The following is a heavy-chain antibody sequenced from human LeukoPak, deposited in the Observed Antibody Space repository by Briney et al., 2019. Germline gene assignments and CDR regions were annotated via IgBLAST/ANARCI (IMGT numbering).Heavy chain of an antibody. J-gene: IGHJ4*02. V-gene: IGHV3-21*01. D-gene: IGHD3-10*01. CDR2: ISSSSGSI. Sequence: GGSLRLSCAASGFTFSSFSMNWVRQAPGKGLEWVSCISSSSGSIYYADSLKGRFTISRDNAKNSLYLQMNSLRAEDTAVYYCARDPPGFLYYFDYWGQGTLVTVSS. CDR1: GFTFSSFS. CDR3: ARDPPGFLYYFDY.